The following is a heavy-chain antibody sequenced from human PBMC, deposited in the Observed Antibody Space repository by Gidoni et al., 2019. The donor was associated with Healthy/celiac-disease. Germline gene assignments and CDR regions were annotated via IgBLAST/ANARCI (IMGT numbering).Heavy chain of an antibody. CDR1: GGSIRSSSYY. V-gene: IGHV4-39*01. J-gene: IGHJ2*01. D-gene: IGHD4-17*01. Sequence: QLQLQESGPGLVKPSETLSLTCTVSGGSIRSSSYYGGWIRQPPGKGREWIGSIYYSGCTYYNPSLKSRVNISVDTSKNQFSRKLSSVTAADTAVYYCASHYGDYVLHQYWYFDLWGRGTLVTVSS. CDR3: ASHYGDYVLHQYWYFDL. CDR2: IYYSGCT.